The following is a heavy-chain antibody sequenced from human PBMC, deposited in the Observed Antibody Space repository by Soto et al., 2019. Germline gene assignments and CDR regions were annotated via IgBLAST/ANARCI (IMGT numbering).Heavy chain of an antibody. CDR2: ISGSDGST. Sequence: LRLSCAASGFTFSSYAMSWVRQAPGKGLEWVSAISGSDGSTYYADSVKGRFTISRDNSKNTLYLQMNSLRAEDTAVYYCAKEATGVAAPPTWYLDIWGRGTLVTVSS. V-gene: IGHV3-23*01. CDR1: GFTFSSYA. D-gene: IGHD2-15*01. J-gene: IGHJ2*01. CDR3: AKEATGVAAPPTWYLDI.